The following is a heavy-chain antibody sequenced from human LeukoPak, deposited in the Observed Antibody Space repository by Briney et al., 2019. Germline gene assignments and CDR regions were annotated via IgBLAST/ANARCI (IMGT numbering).Heavy chain of an antibody. CDR3: AREIIAAAATGGDYYYYGMDV. D-gene: IGHD6-13*01. V-gene: IGHV3-33*01. Sequence: GGSLRLSCAASGFTFSSYGMHWVRQAPGKGLEWVAVIWYDGSNKYYADSVKGRFTISRDNSKNTLYLQMNSLRAEDTAVYYCAREIIAAAATGGDYYYYGMDVWGQGTTVTVSS. J-gene: IGHJ6*02. CDR1: GFTFSSYG. CDR2: IWYDGSNK.